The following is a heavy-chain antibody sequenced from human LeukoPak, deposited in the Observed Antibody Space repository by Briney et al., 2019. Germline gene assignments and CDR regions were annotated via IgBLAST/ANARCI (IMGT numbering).Heavy chain of an antibody. CDR3: AREGAYGMGV. J-gene: IGHJ6*02. CDR1: GFAFSSYS. V-gene: IGHV3-21*01. Sequence: GGSLRLSCAASGFAFSSYSMNWVRQAPGKGLEWVSTISSSSSTYIYYADSVKGRFTFSRDNAKNSLHLQMNSLRAEDTAVYYCAREGAYGMGVWGQGTTVTVSS. CDR2: ISSSSSTYI.